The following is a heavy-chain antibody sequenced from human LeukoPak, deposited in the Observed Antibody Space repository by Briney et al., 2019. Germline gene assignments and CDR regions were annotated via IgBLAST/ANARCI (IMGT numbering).Heavy chain of an antibody. CDR3: AHSMIPNAFDI. CDR1: GYTFTSYD. Sequence: ASVKVSCKASGYTFTSYDINWVRQATGQGLEWMGWMNPNSGNTGYAQKFQGRVTITRNTSISTAYMELSSLRSEDTAVYYCAHSMIPNAFDIWGQGTMVTVSS. D-gene: IGHD3-22*01. J-gene: IGHJ3*02. CDR2: MNPNSGNT. V-gene: IGHV1-8*03.